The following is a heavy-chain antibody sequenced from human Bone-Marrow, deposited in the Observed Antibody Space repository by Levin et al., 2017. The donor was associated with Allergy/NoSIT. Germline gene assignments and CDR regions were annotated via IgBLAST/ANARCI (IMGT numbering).Heavy chain of an antibody. CDR3: ARAFDGNSNYFDS. CDR1: GASITSGGGYY. CDR2: IYSSGSP. Sequence: PSETLSLTCTVSGASITSGGGYYWSWIRQRPGKGLEWIGYIYSSGSPYYNPSLETRLKISLDRSQNQFILKLASVTAADTALYYCARAFDGNSNYFDSWGKGTLVTVSS. V-gene: IGHV4-31*03. J-gene: IGHJ4*02. D-gene: IGHD4-23*01.